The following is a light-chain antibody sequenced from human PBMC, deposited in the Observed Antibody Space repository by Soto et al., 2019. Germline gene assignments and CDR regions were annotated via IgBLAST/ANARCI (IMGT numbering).Light chain of an antibody. V-gene: IGKV3-20*01. CDR3: QQYGGSPFT. CDR1: QSVGSD. Sequence: ETVMTQSPATLSLSPGDRATLSCRASQSVGSDLAWYQQRPGQAPRLLIFGTFTRATGVPDRFSGTGSGTDFALTISRLETDDSAVYYCQQYGGSPFTFGPGTKVDIK. CDR2: GTF. J-gene: IGKJ3*01.